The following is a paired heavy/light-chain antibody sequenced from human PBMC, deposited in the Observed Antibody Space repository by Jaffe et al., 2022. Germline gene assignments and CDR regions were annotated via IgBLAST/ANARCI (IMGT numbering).Light chain of an antibody. CDR2: LGS. Sequence: DIVMTQSPLSLPVTPGEPASISCRSSQSLLHSNGYNYLDWYLQKPGQSPQLLIYLGSNRASGVPDRFSGSGSGTDFTLKISRVEAEDVGVYYCMQALQTPGFGPGTKVDIK. V-gene: IGKV2-28*01. CDR1: QSLLHSNGYNY. CDR3: MQALQTPG. J-gene: IGKJ3*01.
Heavy chain of an antibody. CDR1: GGSISSSSYY. D-gene: IGHD3-3*01. CDR2: IYYSGST. V-gene: IGHV4-39*01. J-gene: IGHJ5*02. CDR3: ARHALEATIFGVVRGSALNEFDP. Sequence: QLQLQESGPGLVKPSETLSLTCTVSGGSISSSSYYWGWIRQPPGKGLEWIGSIYYSGSTYYNPSLKSRVTISVDTSKNQFSLKLSSVTAADTAVYYCARHALEATIFGVVRGSALNEFDPWGQGTLVTVSS.